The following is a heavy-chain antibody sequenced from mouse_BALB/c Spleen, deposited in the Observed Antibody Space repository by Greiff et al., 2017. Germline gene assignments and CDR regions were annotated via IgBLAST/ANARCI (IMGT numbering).Heavy chain of an antibody. V-gene: IGHV2-6-7*01. CDR3: TREYGNYEAWFAY. D-gene: IGHD2-1*01. CDR2: IWGDGST. Sequence: VQLVESGPGLVAPSQSLSITCTVSGFSLTGYGVNWVRQPPGKGLEWLGMIWGDGSTDYNSALKSRLSISKDNSKSQVFLKMNSLQTDDTARYYCTREYGNYEAWFAYWGQGTLVTVSA. J-gene: IGHJ3*01. CDR1: GFSLTGYG.